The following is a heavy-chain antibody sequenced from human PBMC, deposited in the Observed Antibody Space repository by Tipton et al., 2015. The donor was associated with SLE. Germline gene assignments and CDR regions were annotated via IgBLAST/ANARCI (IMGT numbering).Heavy chain of an antibody. CDR2: IYTSGST. J-gene: IGHJ6*03. Sequence: GLVKPSETLSLTCSVSGGSVSGKYWGWIRQPPGKGLEWIAYIYTSGSTSYNPSLKSRATISLDTSKNQFSLKVRSLTAADTAVYYCARVPFYYYYYMDVWGKGTTVTVSS. V-gene: IGHV4-59*02. CDR3: ARVPFYYYYYMDV. CDR1: GGSVSGKY.